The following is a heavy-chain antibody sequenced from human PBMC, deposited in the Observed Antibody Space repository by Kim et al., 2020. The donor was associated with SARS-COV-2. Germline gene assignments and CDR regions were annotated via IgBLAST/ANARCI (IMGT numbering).Heavy chain of an antibody. Sequence: GGSLRLSCAASGFNFVSYAMSWVRQAPGKGLEWVSTISKIDSRTYYADSMKGRFTISRDNSKNTLYLQMNSLRAEDTAVYYCAKDRGYDPSTGYWTQLFDSWGQGTLVTVSS. J-gene: IGHJ4*02. CDR2: ISKIDSRT. D-gene: IGHD3-9*01. V-gene: IGHV3-23*01. CDR3: AKDRGYDPSTGYWTQLFDS. CDR1: GFNFVSYA.